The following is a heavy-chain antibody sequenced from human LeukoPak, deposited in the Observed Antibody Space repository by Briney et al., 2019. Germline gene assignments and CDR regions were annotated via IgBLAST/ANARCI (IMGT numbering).Heavy chain of an antibody. CDR3: ARHGVDISGWLERRDRSYWYFDL. D-gene: IGHD3/OR15-3a*01. J-gene: IGHJ2*01. CDR2: IYYSGST. CDR1: GGSISSSSYY. Sequence: SETLSLTCTVSGGSISSSSYYWGWIRQPPGKGLEWIGSIYYSGSTYYNPSLKSRVTISVDTSKNQFSLKLSSVTAADTAVYYCARHGVDISGWLERRDRSYWYFDLWGRGTLVTVSS. V-gene: IGHV4-39*01.